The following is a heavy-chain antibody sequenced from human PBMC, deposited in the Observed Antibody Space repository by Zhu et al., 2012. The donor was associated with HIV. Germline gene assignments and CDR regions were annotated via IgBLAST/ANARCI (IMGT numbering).Heavy chain of an antibody. CDR2: IYHSGST. J-gene: IGHJ4*02. Sequence: QVQLQESGPGLVKPSETLSLTCAVSGYSISSGYYWGWIRQPPGKGLEWIGSIYHSGSTYYNPSLKSRVTISVDTSKNQFSLKLSSVTAADTAVYYCARHRTAWGGISVGSYYFDYWGQGTLVTVSS. V-gene: IGHV4-38-2*01. CDR3: ARHRTAWGGISVGSYYFDY. D-gene: IGHD3-10*01. CDR1: GYSISSGYY.